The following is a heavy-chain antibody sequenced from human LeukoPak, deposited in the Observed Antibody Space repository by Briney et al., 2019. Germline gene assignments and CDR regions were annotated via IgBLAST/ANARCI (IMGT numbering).Heavy chain of an antibody. V-gene: IGHV1-24*01. J-gene: IGHJ6*03. D-gene: IGHD5-24*01. CDR2: FDPEDGET. CDR3: ARVPQGRGMAFYYYMDV. Sequence: ASVKVSCKVSGYTLTELSMHWVRQAPGKGLEWMGGFDPEDGETIYAQKFQGRVTMTEDTSTDTAYMELSSLRSEDTAVYYCARVPQGRGMAFYYYMDVWGKGTTVTVSS. CDR1: GYTLTELS.